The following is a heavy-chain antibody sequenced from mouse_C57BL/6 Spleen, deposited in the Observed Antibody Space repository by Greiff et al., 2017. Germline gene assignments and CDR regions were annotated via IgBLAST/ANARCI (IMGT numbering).Heavy chain of an antibody. CDR2: IYPGSGNT. J-gene: IGHJ2*01. D-gene: IGHD2-5*01. V-gene: IGHV1-76*01. Sequence: VQLQQSGAELVRPGASVKLSCKASGYTFTDYYINWVKQRPGQGLEWIARIYPGSGNTDYNEKFKGKATLTAEKSSSTAYMQLSSLTSEDSAVYFCASSAYNSNYEGFDYWGQGTTLTVSS. CDR3: ASSAYNSNYEGFDY. CDR1: GYTFTDYY.